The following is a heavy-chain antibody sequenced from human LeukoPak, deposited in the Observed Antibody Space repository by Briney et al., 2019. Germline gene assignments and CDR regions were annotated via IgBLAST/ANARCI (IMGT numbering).Heavy chain of an antibody. CDR2: IKQDGSET. CDR1: GFSISTYW. V-gene: IGHV3-7*04. Sequence: GGSLRLSCVASGFSISTYWKSWARQVPGKGLEWVGVIKQDGSETYYVDSVKGRFTISRDNAKNSVYLQMNRLRAEDTSLYYCVTDWGDSWGQGTLVTVSS. J-gene: IGHJ4*02. D-gene: IGHD3-16*01. CDR3: VTDWGDS.